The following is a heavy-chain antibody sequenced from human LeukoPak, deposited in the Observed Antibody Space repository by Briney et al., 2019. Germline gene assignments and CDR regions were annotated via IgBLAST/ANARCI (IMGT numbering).Heavy chain of an antibody. CDR1: GFSVSDNS. V-gene: IGHV3-53*01. Sequence: GGSLRLSCAASGFSVSDNSMSWVRQAPGKGLEWISVIYGGDSTYYADSVKGRFTISRDNAKNSLYLQMNSLRAEDTAVYYCARDPDSSGYYPDAFDIWGQGTMVTVSS. J-gene: IGHJ3*02. CDR3: ARDPDSSGYYPDAFDI. D-gene: IGHD3-22*01. CDR2: IYGGDST.